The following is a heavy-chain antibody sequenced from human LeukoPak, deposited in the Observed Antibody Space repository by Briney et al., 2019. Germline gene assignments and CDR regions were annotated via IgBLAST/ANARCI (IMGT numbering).Heavy chain of an antibody. D-gene: IGHD2-2*01. CDR2: ISSSGGGT. Sequence: GGSLRLSCAAYGFTFSSYAMSWVRQAPGKGLEWVSGISSSGGGTYYADSVKGRFTISRDNSKDTLYLQMSSLRAEDTAVYYCAKSVVVVPAAPRYFDLWGRGALVTVSS. CDR1: GFTFSSYA. CDR3: AKSVVVVPAAPRYFDL. V-gene: IGHV3-23*01. J-gene: IGHJ2*01.